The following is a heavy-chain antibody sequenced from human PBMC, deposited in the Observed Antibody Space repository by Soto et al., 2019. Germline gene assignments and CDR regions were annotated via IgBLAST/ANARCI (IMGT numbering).Heavy chain of an antibody. Sequence: EVQLLESGGGLVQPWGSLRLSCAASGFTFSSYAMSWVRQAPGKGLEWVSAISGSGGSTYYADXVKGRFTISRXNSKXXXXXXXXXXXXXXXXXXXXXXXXXXXXXXXXXYFDYWGQGTLVTVSS. J-gene: IGHJ4*02. CDR2: ISGSGGST. CDR3: XXXXXXXXXXXXXYFDY. CDR1: GFTFSSYA. V-gene: IGHV3-23*01.